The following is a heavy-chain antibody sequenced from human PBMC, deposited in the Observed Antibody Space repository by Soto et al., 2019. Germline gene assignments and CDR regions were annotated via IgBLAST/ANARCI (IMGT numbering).Heavy chain of an antibody. CDR3: ARGRYGDC. CDR1: GYTFTNYG. CDR2: ISAHNGNT. Sequence: QVHLVQSGAEVKKPGASVKVSCKASGYTFTNYGITWVRQAPGQGLEWMGWISAHNGNTDYAQKLQGRVIVTRDTSTSTAYMELRSLISDDTAVYYCARGRYGDCWGQGALVTVSS. D-gene: IGHD1-1*01. J-gene: IGHJ4*02. V-gene: IGHV1-18*01.